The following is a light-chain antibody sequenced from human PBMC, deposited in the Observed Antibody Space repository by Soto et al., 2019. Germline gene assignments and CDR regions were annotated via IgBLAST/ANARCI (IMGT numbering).Light chain of an antibody. J-gene: IGLJ1*01. CDR2: GNS. CDR1: SSNIGEGYD. V-gene: IGLV1-40*01. CDR3: PYYDSSLSGYV. Sequence: QSVLTQPPSVSGAPGQRVTISCTGSSSNIGEGYDVHWYQQLPGTAPKLIIYGNSNRPSGVPHRFSGSKSGTAASLAITGQQEEDDDDYYCPYYDSSLSGYVFGTGTKVTVL.